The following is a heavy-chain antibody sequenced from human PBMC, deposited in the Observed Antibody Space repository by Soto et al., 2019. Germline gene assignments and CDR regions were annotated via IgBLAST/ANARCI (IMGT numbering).Heavy chain of an antibody. Sequence: QVQLQESGPGLVKPSETLSLTCTVSGGSISSYYWSWIRQPAGKGLEWIGRIYTSGSTNYNPSLKRRVTMSVDTSKNQFSLKLSSVTAADTAVYYCARVHDYGDYVGYYYYGMDVWGQGTTVTVSS. CDR3: ARVHDYGDYVGYYYYGMDV. D-gene: IGHD4-17*01. J-gene: IGHJ6*02. CDR1: GGSISSYY. CDR2: IYTSGST. V-gene: IGHV4-4*07.